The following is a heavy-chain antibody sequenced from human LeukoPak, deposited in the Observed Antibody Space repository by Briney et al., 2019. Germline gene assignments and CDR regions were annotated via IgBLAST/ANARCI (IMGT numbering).Heavy chain of an antibody. Sequence: SETLSLTCTVSGGSISSYYWSWIRQPPGKGLEWVGYIYYSGNTNYNPSLKSRVTISVDTSKNQFSLKLSSVTAADTAVYYCARHRGVMATTPPFDYWGQGTLVTVSS. J-gene: IGHJ4*02. V-gene: IGHV4-59*08. CDR1: GGSISSYY. CDR3: ARHRGVMATTPPFDY. CDR2: IYYSGNT. D-gene: IGHD5-24*01.